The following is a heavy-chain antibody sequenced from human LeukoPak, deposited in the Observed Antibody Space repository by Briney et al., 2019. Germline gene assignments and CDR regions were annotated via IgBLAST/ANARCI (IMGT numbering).Heavy chain of an antibody. Sequence: GGSLKISCKGSGYTFTNYWIGWVRQMPGKGLEFMGIIYPGDSDTRYSPSFQGQVTISADKSISTAYLQWSSLKASDTAMYYCARSVGSWYEAFDYWGQGTLVTVSS. CDR2: IYPGDSDT. CDR3: ARSVGSWYEAFDY. CDR1: GYTFTNYW. V-gene: IGHV5-51*01. D-gene: IGHD2-15*01. J-gene: IGHJ4*02.